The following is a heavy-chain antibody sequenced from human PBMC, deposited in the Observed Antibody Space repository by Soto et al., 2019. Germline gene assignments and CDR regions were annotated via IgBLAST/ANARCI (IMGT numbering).Heavy chain of an antibody. CDR1: GFTFSDHY. D-gene: IGHD6-13*01. CDR3: ARRAAAGRHFDH. CDR2: ISSSGNSM. J-gene: IGHJ4*02. Sequence: QVQLVESGGGLVMPGGSLRLSCAASGFTFSDHYISWIRQAPGKGLEWVSYISSSGNSMYYADSVKGRFTVSRDNAKNSLYLQMNSLRAEDTAVYYCARRAAAGRHFDHWGQGTLVTVSS. V-gene: IGHV3-11*01.